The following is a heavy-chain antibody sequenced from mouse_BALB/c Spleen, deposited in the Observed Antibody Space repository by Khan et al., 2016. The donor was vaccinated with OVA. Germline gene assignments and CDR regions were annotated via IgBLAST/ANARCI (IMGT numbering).Heavy chain of an antibody. CDR3: ARHRFTSPAAWFAY. J-gene: IGHJ3*01. V-gene: IGHV5-6*01. Sequence: EVELVESGGDLVKPGGSLKLSCEAPGFTFSSYGMSWVRQTPDKRLEWVATISNGGSYTYYPDSVKGRLTISRDNAKNTLYLQMSSLKSEDTAMYYCARHRFTSPAAWFAYWGQGTLVTVSA. D-gene: IGHD1-1*01. CDR2: ISNGGSYT. CDR1: GFTFSSYG.